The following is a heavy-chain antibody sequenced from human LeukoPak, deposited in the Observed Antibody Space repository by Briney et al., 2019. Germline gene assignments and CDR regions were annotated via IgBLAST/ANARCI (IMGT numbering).Heavy chain of an antibody. Sequence: SETLSLTCTVSGGSISNYYWSWIRQPPGKGLEWIGEINHSGSTNYNPSLKSRVTISVGTSKNQFSLKLTSVTAADTAVYYCASRDCSSTSCHEGYNWFDPWGQGILVSVSS. CDR2: INHSGST. D-gene: IGHD2-2*01. CDR3: ASRDCSSTSCHEGYNWFDP. CDR1: GGSISNYY. J-gene: IGHJ5*02. V-gene: IGHV4-34*01.